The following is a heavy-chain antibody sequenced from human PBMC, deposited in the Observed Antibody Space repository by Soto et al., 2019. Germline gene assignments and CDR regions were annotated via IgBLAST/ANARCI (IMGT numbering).Heavy chain of an antibody. CDR2: ISSSSSTI. J-gene: IGHJ4*02. CDR1: GFTFSSYS. D-gene: IGHD3-16*02. CDR3: ASYDYIWGSYRNIDY. V-gene: IGHV3-48*01. Sequence: GGSLRLSCAASGFTFSSYSMNWVRQAPGKGLEWVSYISSSSSTIYYADSVKGRFTISRDNAKNSLYLQMNSLRAEDTAVYYCASYDYIWGSYRNIDYWGQGTLVTVSS.